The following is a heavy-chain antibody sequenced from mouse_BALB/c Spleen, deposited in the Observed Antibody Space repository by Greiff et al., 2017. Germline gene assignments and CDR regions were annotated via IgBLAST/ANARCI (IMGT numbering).Heavy chain of an antibody. V-gene: IGHV7-1*02. J-gene: IGHJ1*01. CDR3: ARDALYGYERYFDV. D-gene: IGHD2-2*01. CDR1: GFTFSDFY. CDR2: SRNKANDYTT. Sequence: VQLKESGGGLVQPGGSLRLSCATSGFTFSDFYMEWVRQPPGKRLEWIAASRNKANDYTTEYSASVKGRFIVSRDTSQSILYLQMNALRAEDTAIYYCARDALYGYERYFDVWGAGTTVTVSS.